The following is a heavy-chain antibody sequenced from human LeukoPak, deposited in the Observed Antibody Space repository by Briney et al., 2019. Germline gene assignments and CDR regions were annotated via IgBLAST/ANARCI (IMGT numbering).Heavy chain of an antibody. CDR3: ARGGYSYGSFY. CDR2: IYYSGST. J-gene: IGHJ4*02. Sequence: SETLSLTCTVSGGSISSGGYYWSWIRQHPGKGLEWIGYIYYSGSTYYNPSLKSRVTISADTSKNQFSLKLSSVTAADTAVYYCARGGYSYGSFYWGQGTLVTVSS. V-gene: IGHV4-31*03. D-gene: IGHD5-18*01. CDR1: GGSISSGGYY.